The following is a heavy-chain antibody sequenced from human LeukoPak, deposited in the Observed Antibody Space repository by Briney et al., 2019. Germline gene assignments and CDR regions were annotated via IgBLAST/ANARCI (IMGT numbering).Heavy chain of an antibody. V-gene: IGHV4-59*01. Sequence: SETLSLTCTVSGGSISSYYWSWIRQPPGKGXXXXXXIYYSGSTNYNPSLKSRVTISVDTSKNQFSLKLSSVTAADTAVYYCATDYYDSSGYYSPFGYWGQGTLVTVSS. D-gene: IGHD3-22*01. CDR2: IYYSGST. CDR1: GGSISSYY. J-gene: IGHJ4*02. CDR3: ATDYYDSSGYYSPFGY.